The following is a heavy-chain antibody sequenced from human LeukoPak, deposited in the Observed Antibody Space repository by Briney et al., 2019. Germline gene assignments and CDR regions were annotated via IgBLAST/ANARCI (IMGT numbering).Heavy chain of an antibody. J-gene: IGHJ3*02. CDR1: GGTFNNSA. D-gene: IGHD2-15*01. V-gene: IGHV1-69*05. Sequence: ASVKVSCKASGGTFNNSAINWVRQAPGQGLEWVGRIIPIFGTTNYAQKFQGRVTITTAGSTSTAYVELSSLRSEDTALYYCARELGDIVVVVAAKGRGAFDIWGQGTMVTVSS. CDR2: IIPIFGTT. CDR3: ARELGDIVVVVAAKGRGAFDI.